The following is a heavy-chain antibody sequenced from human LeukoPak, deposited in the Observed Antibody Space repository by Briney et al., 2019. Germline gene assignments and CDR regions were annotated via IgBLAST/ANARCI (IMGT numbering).Heavy chain of an antibody. V-gene: IGHV1-46*01. CDR3: ASQQQLVRHDAFDI. J-gene: IGHJ3*02. CDR1: GYTFTSYY. D-gene: IGHD6-13*01. Sequence: ASVKVSCKASGYTFTSYYMHWVRQAPGQGLEWMGIINPSGGSTSYAQKFQGRVTMTRDTSTSTAYMELRSLRSDDTAVYYCASQQQLVRHDAFDIWGQGTMVTVSS. CDR2: INPSGGST.